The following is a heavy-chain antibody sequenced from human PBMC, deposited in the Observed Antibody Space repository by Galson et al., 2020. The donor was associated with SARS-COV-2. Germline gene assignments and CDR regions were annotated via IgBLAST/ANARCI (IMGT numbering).Heavy chain of an antibody. J-gene: IGHJ4*02. D-gene: IGHD3-10*01. CDR1: GFTFSSYE. V-gene: IGHV3-48*03. CDR3: ARGGVLWFGESQPPLDQ. Sequence: GGSLRLSCAASGFTFSSYEMNWVRQAPGKGLEWVSYISSSGSTIYYADSVKGRFTISRDNAKNSLYLQMNSLRAEDTAVYYCARGGVLWFGESQPPLDQWGQGTLVTVSS. CDR2: ISSSGSTI.